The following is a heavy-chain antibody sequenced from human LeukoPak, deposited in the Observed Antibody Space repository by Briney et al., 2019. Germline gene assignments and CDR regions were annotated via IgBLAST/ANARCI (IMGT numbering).Heavy chain of an antibody. CDR3: ARDGPAYYYGSGSYYKGSYYYGMDV. V-gene: IGHV4-59*01. D-gene: IGHD3-10*01. CDR2: IYYSGST. CDR1: GGSISSYY. Sequence: PSETLSLTSTVSGGSISSYYWSWIRQPPGKGLEWIGYIYYSGSTNYNTSLKSRVTISVDTSKNQFSLKLSSVTAADTAVYYCARDGPAYYYGSGSYYKGSYYYGMDVWGQGTTVTVSS. J-gene: IGHJ6*02.